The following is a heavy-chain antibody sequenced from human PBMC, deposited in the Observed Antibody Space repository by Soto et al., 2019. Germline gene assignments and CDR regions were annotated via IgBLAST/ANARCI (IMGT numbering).Heavy chain of an antibody. CDR3: ASNRGGYSGFDYYY. D-gene: IGHD5-12*01. J-gene: IGHJ4*02. V-gene: IGHV4-30-2*01. CDR1: GGSISSGGYS. Sequence: QLQLQESGSGLVKPSQTLSLICAVSGGSISSGGYSWSWIRQPPGKGLEWIGYIYHSGSTYYNPSLKSRVTISVDRSKSQFSRKLSSVTAADTAVYYCASNRGGYSGFDYYYWGQGTLVTVSS. CDR2: IYHSGST.